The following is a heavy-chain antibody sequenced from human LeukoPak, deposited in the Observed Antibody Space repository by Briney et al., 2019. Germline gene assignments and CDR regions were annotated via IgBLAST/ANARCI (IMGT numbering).Heavy chain of an antibody. CDR2: IYYSGSI. D-gene: IGHD4-11*01. CDR1: GGSVSSGSCY. Sequence: PSETLSLTCTVSGGSVSSGSCYWTWIRQPPGKGLEWIGYIYYSGSINYNPSLKSRVTISVGTSKNQFSLKLNSVTAADAAVYYCAKEWDYRNQPSYGMDVWGQGTTVTVSS. J-gene: IGHJ6*02. CDR3: AKEWDYRNQPSYGMDV. V-gene: IGHV4-61*01.